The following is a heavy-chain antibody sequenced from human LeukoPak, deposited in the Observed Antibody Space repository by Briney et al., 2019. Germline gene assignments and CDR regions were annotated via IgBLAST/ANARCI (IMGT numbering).Heavy chain of an antibody. J-gene: IGHJ2*01. V-gene: IGHV4-4*02. CDR3: ARGGAGYSSSAKRAYWYFDL. Sequence: SGTLSLTCAVSGGSISSSNWWSWVSQPPGKGLEWIGEIYHSGSTNYNPSLKSRVTISVDKSKNQFSLKLSSVTAADTAVYYCARGGAGYSSSAKRAYWYFDLWGRGTLATVSS. CDR1: GGSISSSNW. D-gene: IGHD6-13*01. CDR2: IYHSGST.